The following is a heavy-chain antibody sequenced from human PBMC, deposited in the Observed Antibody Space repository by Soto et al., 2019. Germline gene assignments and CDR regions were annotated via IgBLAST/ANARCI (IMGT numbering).Heavy chain of an antibody. Sequence: QVQLVQSGAEVKKPGASVKVSCKASGYTFTSYDINWVRQATGQGLEWMGWMNPNSGNTDYAQKFQGRVTMTRNTSISTDDMELSSLRSEDTVVYYGAREVGATRFDYWGQGALVTVSS. CDR2: MNPNSGNT. D-gene: IGHD1-26*01. J-gene: IGHJ4*02. V-gene: IGHV1-8*01. CDR1: GYTFTSYD. CDR3: AREVGATRFDY.